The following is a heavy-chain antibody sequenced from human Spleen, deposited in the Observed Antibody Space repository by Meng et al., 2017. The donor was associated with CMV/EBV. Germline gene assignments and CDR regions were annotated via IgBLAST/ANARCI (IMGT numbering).Heavy chain of an antibody. Sequence: QVQLQQWGAGLLKPSETLSLTCAVYGGSVSGYYWSWIRQLPGKGLEWIGEINHSGSTNYNPSLKSRVTISVDTSKNQFSLKLSSVTAADTAVYYCARDRGSSSTWFNPWGQGTLVTVSS. D-gene: IGHD6-6*01. J-gene: IGHJ5*02. CDR1: GGSVSGYY. CDR2: INHSGST. CDR3: ARDRGSSSTWFNP. V-gene: IGHV4-34*01.